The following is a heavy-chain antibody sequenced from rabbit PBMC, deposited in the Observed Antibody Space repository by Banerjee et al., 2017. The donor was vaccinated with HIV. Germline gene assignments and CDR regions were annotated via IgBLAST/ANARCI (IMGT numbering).Heavy chain of an antibody. Sequence: QEQLVESGGGLVQPGESLKLSCKASGIDFSNYGISWVRQAAGKGLEWIAYIYPDYGSTHYASWVNGRFTISLDNAQNTVFLQMTSLTAADTATYFCARDLSYTYGSAGYSYGTMVFMDLWGQGTLVTVS. D-gene: IGHD6-1*01. CDR2: IYPDYGST. CDR3: ARDLSYTYGSAGYSYGTMVFMDL. J-gene: IGHJ6*01. V-gene: IGHV1S47*01. CDR1: GIDFSNYG.